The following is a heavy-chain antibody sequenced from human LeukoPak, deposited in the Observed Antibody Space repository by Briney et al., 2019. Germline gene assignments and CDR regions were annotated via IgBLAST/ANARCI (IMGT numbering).Heavy chain of an antibody. CDR1: GYTFTSYG. Sequence: ASVKVSCKASGYTFTSYGISWVRQAPGQGLEWMGWINPKSGGTKYAQKFQGRVTMTRDTSISTTYMELSGLSSDDTAFYYCTKDRAVVTSTYSNWFDPWGQGTLVTVSS. J-gene: IGHJ5*02. CDR3: TKDRAVVTSTYSNWFDP. V-gene: IGHV1-2*02. D-gene: IGHD2-21*02. CDR2: INPKSGGT.